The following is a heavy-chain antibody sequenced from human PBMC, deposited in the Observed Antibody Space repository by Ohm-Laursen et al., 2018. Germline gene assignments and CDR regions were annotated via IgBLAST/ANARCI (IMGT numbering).Heavy chain of an antibody. J-gene: IGHJ3*02. V-gene: IGHV4-31*03. Sequence: TLSLTCTVSGGSISNGGYYWSWIRQHPGKGLGWIGYIYYSGSTYYTPSLKSRVTISVDTSKNQFTLKLSSVTAADTAVYYCAREGRYILRFDIWGQGTMVTVSS. CDR1: GGSISNGGYY. D-gene: IGHD2-21*01. CDR2: IYYSGST. CDR3: AREGRYILRFDI.